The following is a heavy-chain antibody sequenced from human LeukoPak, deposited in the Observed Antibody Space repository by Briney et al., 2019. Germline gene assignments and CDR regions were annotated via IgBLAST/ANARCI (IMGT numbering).Heavy chain of an antibody. Sequence: PSETLSLTCTVAGGSITSGSYYWGWIRQPPGKGLEWIGSIYHRGKTYYNPSLKSRVIVSVDTSKDQFSLRLSSVTAADTAVYYCARRQIVLPAATGWFDLWGQETLVTVSS. J-gene: IGHJ5*02. CDR1: GGSITSGSYY. V-gene: IGHV4-39*01. CDR3: ARRQIVLPAATGWFDL. D-gene: IGHD1-1*01. CDR2: IYHRGKT.